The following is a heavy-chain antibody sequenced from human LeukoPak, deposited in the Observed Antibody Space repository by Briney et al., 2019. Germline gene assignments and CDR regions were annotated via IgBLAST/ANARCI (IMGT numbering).Heavy chain of an antibody. J-gene: IGHJ3*02. CDR1: GFTFRNAW. D-gene: IGHD2-15*01. CDR2: IKSITHGGTT. CDR3: TTGDRYCTGGSCYLYAFHI. V-gene: IGHV3-15*01. Sequence: GGSLRLSCAASGFTFRNAWMSWVRQAPGKGLEWVGLIKSITHGGTTDYAAPVKGRFTISRDDSKNTLFPQVNGLKTEDTAVYYCTTGDRYCTGGSCYLYAFHIWGQGTRVTVSA.